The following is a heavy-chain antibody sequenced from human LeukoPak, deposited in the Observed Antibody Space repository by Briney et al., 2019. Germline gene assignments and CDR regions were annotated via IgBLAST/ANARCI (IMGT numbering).Heavy chain of an antibody. J-gene: IGHJ3*02. CDR1: GGSISSSSYY. CDR3: ARHSMTYYYDSSGYYNDAFDI. CDR2: IYYSGST. V-gene: IGHV4-39*01. D-gene: IGHD3-22*01. Sequence: PSETLSLTCTVSGGSISSSSYYWGWIRQPPGKGLEWIGSIYYSGSTYYNPSLKSRVTISVDTSKNQFSLKLSSVTAADTAVYYCARHSMTYYYDSSGYYNDAFDIWGQGTMVTVSS.